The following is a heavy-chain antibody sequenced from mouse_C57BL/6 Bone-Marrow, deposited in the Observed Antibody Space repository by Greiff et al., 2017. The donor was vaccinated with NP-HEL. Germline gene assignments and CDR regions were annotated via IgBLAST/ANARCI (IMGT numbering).Heavy chain of an antibody. CDR3: TYGNYPAWFAY. CDR1: GFNIKDDY. D-gene: IGHD2-1*01. Sequence: VQLKQSGAELVRPGASVKLSCTASGFNIKDDYMHWVKQRPEQGLEWIGWIDPENGDTEYASKFQGKATITADTSSNTAYLQLSSLTSEDTAVYYCTYGNYPAWFAYWGQGTLVTVSA. J-gene: IGHJ3*01. V-gene: IGHV14-4*01. CDR2: IDPENGDT.